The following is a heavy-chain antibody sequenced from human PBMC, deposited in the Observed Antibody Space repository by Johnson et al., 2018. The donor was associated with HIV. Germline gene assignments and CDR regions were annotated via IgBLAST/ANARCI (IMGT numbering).Heavy chain of an antibody. CDR3: TTDYTGADAFDI. J-gene: IGHJ3*02. CDR2: ISGSGGST. D-gene: IGHD2-8*01. Sequence: VQLVESGGGSVKPEGSLGLSCAASGFTFSSYGMHWVRQAPGKGLEWVSAISGSGGSTYYADSVKGRFTISRDNSKNTLYLQMNSLKTEDTAVYYCTTDYTGADAFDIWGQGTMVTVSS. V-gene: IGHV3-23*04. CDR1: GFTFSSYG.